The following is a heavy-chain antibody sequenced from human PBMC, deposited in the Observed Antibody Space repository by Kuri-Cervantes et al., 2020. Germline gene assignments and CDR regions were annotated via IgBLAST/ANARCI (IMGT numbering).Heavy chain of an antibody. Sequence: GGSLRLSCAASGFTFSSYAMSWVRQVPGKGLECVSTISDSGGSTFYADSVKGRFTISRDNAKNSLYLQMNSLRAEDTAVYYCARGLYGSGSRAHFDYWGQGTLVTVSS. CDR3: ARGLYGSGSRAHFDY. CDR2: ISDSGGST. V-gene: IGHV3-23*01. CDR1: GFTFSSYA. J-gene: IGHJ4*02. D-gene: IGHD3-10*01.